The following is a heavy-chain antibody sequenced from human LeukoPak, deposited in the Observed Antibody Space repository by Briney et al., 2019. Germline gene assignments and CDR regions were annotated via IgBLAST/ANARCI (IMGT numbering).Heavy chain of an antibody. CDR3: ARGRGRPRITMIVVVPGAFDI. Sequence: SETLSLTCAVYGGSFSGYYWSWIRQPPGKGLEWIGAINHSGSTNYNPSLKSRVTISVDTSKNQFSLKLSSVTAADTAVYYCARGRGRPRITMIVVVPGAFDIWGQGTMVTVSS. CDR2: INHSGST. V-gene: IGHV4-34*01. J-gene: IGHJ3*02. CDR1: GGSFSGYY. D-gene: IGHD3-22*01.